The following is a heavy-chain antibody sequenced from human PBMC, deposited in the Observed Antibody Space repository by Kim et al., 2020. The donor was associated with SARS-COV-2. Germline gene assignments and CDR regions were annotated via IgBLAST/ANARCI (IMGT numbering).Heavy chain of an antibody. D-gene: IGHD2-21*01. CDR3: ARDLGMGGDGDWFDP. J-gene: IGHJ5*02. Sequence: DSVKGRLTISRDNAKNSLYLQMNSLRAEDTAVYYCARDLGMGGDGDWFDPWGQGTLVTVSS. V-gene: IGHV3-11*01.